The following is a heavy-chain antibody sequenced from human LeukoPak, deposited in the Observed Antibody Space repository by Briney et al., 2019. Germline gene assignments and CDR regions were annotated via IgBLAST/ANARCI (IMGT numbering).Heavy chain of an antibody. J-gene: IGHJ5*02. V-gene: IGHV3-23*01. CDR2: ISAGGGSP. D-gene: IGHD6-13*01. CDR1: GFTFSSYA. Sequence: GGSLRLSCAASGFTFSSYAMSWVRQAPGKGLEWVSAISAGGGSPYYADSVKGRFSIFRDNSKNTLYLQMNSLRAEDTAVYYCAKDGGIAEAGGWFDPWGQGTLVTVSS. CDR3: AKDGGIAEAGGWFDP.